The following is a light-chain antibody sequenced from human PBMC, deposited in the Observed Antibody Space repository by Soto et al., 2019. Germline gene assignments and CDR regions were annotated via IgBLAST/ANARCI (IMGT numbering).Light chain of an antibody. Sequence: EIVLTQSPGTLSLSPGERATLSCRASQSVSSSYLAWYQQKPGQAPRLLIYGASRRATGIPDRFSGSGSGTDFTLTISRLEAEDFAVYYCQQYGSSPLTFGQGTKVEIK. CDR3: QQYGSSPLT. CDR2: GAS. V-gene: IGKV3-20*01. J-gene: IGKJ1*01. CDR1: QSVSSSY.